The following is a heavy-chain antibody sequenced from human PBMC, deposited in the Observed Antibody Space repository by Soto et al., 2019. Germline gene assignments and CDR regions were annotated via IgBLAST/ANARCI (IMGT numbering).Heavy chain of an antibody. Sequence: QVQLVQSGAEVKRPGSSVKVSCKASGGTIISHAISWVRQAPGQGLEWVGGIIPILGSANYAQKFQDRLTIIADASTSTTYMELSSLRSDDAAVYYCASRERVDAFDVWGQGTLVTVSS. CDR3: ASRERVDAFDV. V-gene: IGHV1-69*01. CDR2: IIPILGSA. J-gene: IGHJ3*01. D-gene: IGHD1-26*01. CDR1: GGTIISHA.